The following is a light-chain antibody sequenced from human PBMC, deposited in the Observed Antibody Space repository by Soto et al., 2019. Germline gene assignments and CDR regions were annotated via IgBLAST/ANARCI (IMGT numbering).Light chain of an antibody. Sequence: EIVMTQSPGTRSLSPGEGATLSCRASQSVSSNYLAWFQQKPGQAPRLLIYGASSRANGIPDRLSGSGSGTDFTLTISKLEPEDFEVYYCQQYGSAPRTFAEGTNVEIK. J-gene: IGKJ1*01. V-gene: IGKV3-20*01. CDR2: GAS. CDR3: QQYGSAPRT. CDR1: QSVSSNY.